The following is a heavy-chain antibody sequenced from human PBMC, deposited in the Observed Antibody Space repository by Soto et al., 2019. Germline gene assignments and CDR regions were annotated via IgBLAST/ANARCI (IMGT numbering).Heavy chain of an antibody. CDR1: GFDVSSNH. D-gene: IGHD6-13*01. Sequence: EVQLVESGGGLVQPGGSLRLSCAASGFDVSSNHMNWVRQAPGKGLEWVSVIYSDGNTYYSDSVKGRFTISRDNSKNTVYLQMNRLRAEDTAVYFCARAYITSWYSFEYWGQGALVTVSS. CDR3: ARAYITSWYSFEY. J-gene: IGHJ4*02. V-gene: IGHV3-66*01. CDR2: IYSDGNT.